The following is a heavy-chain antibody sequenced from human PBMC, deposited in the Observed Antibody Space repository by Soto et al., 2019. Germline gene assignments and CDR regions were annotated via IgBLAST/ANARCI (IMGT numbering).Heavy chain of an antibody. J-gene: IGHJ5*02. V-gene: IGHV4-34*01. CDR3: ARRGIRGVIIKKNWFDP. CDR1: GGSFCGYD. Sequence: PSGTLSLTCAVYGGSFCGYDWSWIRQPPGKGLEWIGEINHSGSTNYNPSLKSRVTISVDTPKNQFSLKLSSVAAADTAVYYCARRGIRGVIIKKNWFDPWGQGTLVTVSS. D-gene: IGHD3-10*01. CDR2: INHSGST.